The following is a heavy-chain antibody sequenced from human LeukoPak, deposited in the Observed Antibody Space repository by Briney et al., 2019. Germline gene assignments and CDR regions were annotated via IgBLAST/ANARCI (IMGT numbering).Heavy chain of an antibody. CDR2: IKQDGSEK. CDR1: GFTFSSYR. V-gene: IGHV3-7*01. Sequence: GGSLRLSCAASGFTFSSYRMSWVRQAPGKGLEWVANIKQDGSEKYYVDSVKGRFTISRDNAKNSLYLQMNSLRAEDTAVYYCARGRRGYYDSSGYFWGQGTLVTVSS. J-gene: IGHJ4*02. D-gene: IGHD3-22*01. CDR3: ARGRRGYYDSSGYF.